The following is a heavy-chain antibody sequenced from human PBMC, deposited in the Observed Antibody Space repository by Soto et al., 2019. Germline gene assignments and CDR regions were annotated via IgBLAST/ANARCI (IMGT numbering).Heavy chain of an antibody. J-gene: IGHJ4*02. D-gene: IGHD1-7*01. CDR3: ASRDPGTSVDY. Sequence: SEALSLTCADSGGSFTSNNWWTLVRQPPGQGLEWIGEIYRTGSTNYNPSLKSRVTISLDKSENQFSLKVTSLTAADTAVYYCASRDPGTSVDYWGQGTLVPVSS. CDR1: GGSFTSNNW. V-gene: IGHV4-4*02. CDR2: IYRTGST.